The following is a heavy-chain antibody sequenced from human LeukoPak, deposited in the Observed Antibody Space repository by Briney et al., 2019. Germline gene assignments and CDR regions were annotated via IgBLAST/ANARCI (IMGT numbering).Heavy chain of an antibody. V-gene: IGHV3-49*04. J-gene: IGHJ4*02. D-gene: IGHD3-22*01. CDR3: TRGLRPGIYYYDSSGLPYYFDY. CDR2: IRSKAYGGTT. CDR1: GFTFSTYG. Sequence: GGSLRLSCAASGFTFSTYGMSWVRQAPGKGLEWVGFIRSKAYGGTTEYAASVKGRFTISRDDSKSIAYLQMNSLETEDTAVYYCTRGLRPGIYYYDSSGLPYYFDYWGQGTLVTVSS.